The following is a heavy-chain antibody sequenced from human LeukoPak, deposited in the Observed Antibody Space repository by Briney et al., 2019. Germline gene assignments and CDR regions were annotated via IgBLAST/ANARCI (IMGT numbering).Heavy chain of an antibody. V-gene: IGHV1-3*01. CDR1: GYDFTSYA. Sequence: GASVKVSCKASGYDFTSYAMHWVRQAPGQRLEWMGWINAGNGNTKYSQKFQDRVTVTRDTSTSTAYMELSSLRSEDTAVYYCARDGHGNYFDYWGQGTLVTVSS. CDR2: INAGNGNT. D-gene: IGHD1-1*01. J-gene: IGHJ4*02. CDR3: ARDGHGNYFDY.